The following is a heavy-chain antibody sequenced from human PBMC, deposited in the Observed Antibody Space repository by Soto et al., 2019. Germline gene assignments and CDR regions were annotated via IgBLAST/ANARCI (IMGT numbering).Heavy chain of an antibody. Sequence: EVQLVQSGAEVKKSGDSLKISCLTSGYTFTKYWIGWVRQMPGRGLEWMGIIYPGDSDTRSSPSFQGQVTISADKSTNTAYLQWTNLKASDSATYYCARRDMLTGYVYFDYWGQGTQVTVSS. J-gene: IGHJ4*02. D-gene: IGHD3-9*01. CDR1: GYTFTKYW. CDR3: ARRDMLTGYVYFDY. V-gene: IGHV5-51*03. CDR2: IYPGDSDT.